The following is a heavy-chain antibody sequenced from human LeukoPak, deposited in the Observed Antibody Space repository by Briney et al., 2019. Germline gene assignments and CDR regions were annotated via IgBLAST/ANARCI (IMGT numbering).Heavy chain of an antibody. Sequence: GGSLRLSCAASGFTFSSYEMNWVRQAPGKGLEWVSYISSSGSTIYYADSVKGRFTISRDNAKNSLYLQMHSLRAEDTAVYYCARLGIAVAGPIFYYGMDVWGQGTTVTVSS. J-gene: IGHJ6*02. CDR3: ARLGIAVAGPIFYYGMDV. V-gene: IGHV3-48*03. D-gene: IGHD6-19*01. CDR2: ISSSGSTI. CDR1: GFTFSSYE.